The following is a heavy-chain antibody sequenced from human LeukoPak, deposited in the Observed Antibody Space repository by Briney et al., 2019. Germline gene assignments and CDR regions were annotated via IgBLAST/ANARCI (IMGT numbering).Heavy chain of an antibody. CDR2: ISSSGGST. J-gene: IGHJ4*02. CDR1: GFTFSNYG. CDR3: AKVGLSVGTIVAPDY. V-gene: IGHV3-23*01. Sequence: GGSLRLSRAASGFTFSNYGMTWVRQAPGKGLEWVSSISSSGGSTYYADSVKGRFTISRDNSKNTLYLQMNSLRAEDTALYYCAKVGLSVGTIVAPDYWGQGPLVTVSS. D-gene: IGHD6-13*01.